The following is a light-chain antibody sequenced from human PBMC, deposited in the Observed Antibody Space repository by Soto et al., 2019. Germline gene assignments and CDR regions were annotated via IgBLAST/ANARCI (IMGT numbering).Light chain of an antibody. Sequence: DIPMTQSPSSLSASVGDRVTITCRASQSISSYLNWYQQKPGKAPKLLIYAASSLQSGVPSRFSGSGSGTDFTLSISSLQPEDFATYYCQQSYSTPRTLGLGTKLEIK. CDR3: QQSYSTPRT. J-gene: IGKJ2*01. CDR1: QSISSY. V-gene: IGKV1-39*01. CDR2: AAS.